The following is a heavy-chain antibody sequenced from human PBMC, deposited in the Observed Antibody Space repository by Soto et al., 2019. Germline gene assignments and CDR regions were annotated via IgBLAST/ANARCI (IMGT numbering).Heavy chain of an antibody. Sequence: SETLSLTCTVSGGSISSYYWSWIRQPPGKGLEWIGYIYYSGSTNYNPSLKSRVTISVDTSKNQFSLKLSSVTAADTAVYYCARQFPYGSGSYYFDYWGQGTLVTVSS. V-gene: IGHV4-59*08. J-gene: IGHJ4*02. CDR3: ARQFPYGSGSYYFDY. CDR1: GGSISSYY. D-gene: IGHD3-10*01. CDR2: IYYSGST.